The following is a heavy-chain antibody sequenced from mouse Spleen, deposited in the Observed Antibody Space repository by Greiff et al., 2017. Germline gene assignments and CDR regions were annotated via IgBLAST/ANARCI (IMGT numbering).Heavy chain of an antibody. V-gene: IGHV1-15*01. CDR1: GYTFTDYE. J-gene: IGHJ2*01. D-gene: IGHD2-4*01. Sequence: VQLQQSGAELVRPGASVTLSCKASGYTFTDYEMHWVKQTPVHGLEWIGAIDPETGGTAYNQKFKGKAILTADKSSSTAYMELRSLTSEDSAVYYCTGDYDGDYFDYWGQGTTLTVSS. CDR3: TGDYDGDYFDY. CDR2: IDPETGGT.